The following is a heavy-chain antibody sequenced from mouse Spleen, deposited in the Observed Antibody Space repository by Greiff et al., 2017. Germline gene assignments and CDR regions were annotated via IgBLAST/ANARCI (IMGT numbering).Heavy chain of an antibody. D-gene: IGHD2-1*01. CDR1: GYAFSSSW. V-gene: IGHV1-82*01. J-gene: IGHJ3*01. CDR2: IYPGDGDT. Sequence: VQLQQSGPELVKPGASVKISCKASGYAFSSSWMNWVKQRPGKGLEWIGRIYPGDGDTNYNGKFKGKATLTADKSSSTAYMQLSSLTSEDSAVYFCARSVYYGNHERGFAYWGQGTLVTVSA. CDR3: ARSVYYGNHERGFAY.